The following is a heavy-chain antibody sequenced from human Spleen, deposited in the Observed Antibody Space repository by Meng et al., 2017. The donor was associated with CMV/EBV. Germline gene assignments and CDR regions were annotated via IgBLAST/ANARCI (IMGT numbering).Heavy chain of an antibody. J-gene: IGHJ4*02. Sequence: ASVKVSCKTSGYSFNAYNIHWVRQAPGQGLEWMGWINPKGGDTNYAQKFQGRVTMTRDTSIGTAYMELSGLRSDDTAVYYCARERVGGGDSYGYWGQGTLVTVSS. CDR2: INPKGGDT. CDR3: ARERVGGGDSYGY. V-gene: IGHV1-2*02. CDR1: GYSFNAYN. D-gene: IGHD2-21*01.